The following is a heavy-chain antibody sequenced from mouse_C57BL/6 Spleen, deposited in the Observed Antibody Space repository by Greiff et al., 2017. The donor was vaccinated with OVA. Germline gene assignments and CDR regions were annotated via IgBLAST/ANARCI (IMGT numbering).Heavy chain of an antibody. J-gene: IGHJ2*01. D-gene: IGHD1-1*01. Sequence: VQLQQPGTELVKPGASVKLSCKASGYTFTSYWMHWVKQRPGQGLEWIGNINPSNGGTNYNEKFKSKATLTVDKSSSTAYMQLSSLTSEDSAVYYCARSPYYGRGVHYFDYWGQGTTLTVSS. CDR1: GYTFTSYW. CDR3: ARSPYYGRGVHYFDY. V-gene: IGHV1-53*01. CDR2: INPSNGGT.